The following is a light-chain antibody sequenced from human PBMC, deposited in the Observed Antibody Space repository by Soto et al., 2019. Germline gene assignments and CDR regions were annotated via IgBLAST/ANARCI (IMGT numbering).Light chain of an antibody. CDR1: SSDVGGYNY. V-gene: IGLV2-14*01. CDR2: DVS. CDR3: SSYTSSSTLVL. J-gene: IGLJ2*01. Sequence: QSALTQPASVSGSPGQSITISCTGTSSDVGGYNYVSWYQQHPGKAPKLMIYDVSNRPSGVSNRFSGPKSGNTASLTISGLQAEDEADYYCSSYTSSSTLVLFGGGTKLTVL.